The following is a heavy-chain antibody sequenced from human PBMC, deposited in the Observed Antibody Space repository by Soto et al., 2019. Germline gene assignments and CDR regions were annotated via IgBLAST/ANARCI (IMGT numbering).Heavy chain of an antibody. D-gene: IGHD2-2*01. Sequence: SETLSLTCTVSGGSISSGDYYWSWIRQPPGKGLEWIGYIYYSGSTYYNPSLNSRVTISVDPSKNQFSLKLSSVTAADTAVYYCARDLGNCISPSCYFDYWGQGTRVTVAS. CDR3: ARDLGNCISPSCYFDY. J-gene: IGHJ4*02. CDR2: IYYSGST. CDR1: GGSISSGDYY. V-gene: IGHV4-30-4*01.